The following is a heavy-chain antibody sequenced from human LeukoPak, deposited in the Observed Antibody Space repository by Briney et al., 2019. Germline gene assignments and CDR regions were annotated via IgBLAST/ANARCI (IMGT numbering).Heavy chain of an antibody. CDR2: IKQDGSEK. CDR1: GFSFTKYM. D-gene: IGHD1-26*01. V-gene: IGHV3-7*01. J-gene: IGHJ4*02. CDR3: ARLFGSHDY. Sequence: PGGSLRLSCAASGFSFTKYMMSWVRQAPGKGLEWVASIKQDGSEKYYVESMKGRFTISRDNAKNSLYLQMNSLRDEDTAIYYCARLFGSHDYWGQGTLAPVTS.